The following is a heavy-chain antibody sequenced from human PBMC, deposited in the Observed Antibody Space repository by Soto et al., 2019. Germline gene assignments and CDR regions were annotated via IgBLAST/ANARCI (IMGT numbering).Heavy chain of an antibody. CDR3: ARHSGGAYYFDY. V-gene: IGHV4-59*08. CDR1: GGSISSYY. Sequence: QVQLQESGPGLVKPSETLSLTCTVSGGSISSYYWSWIRQPPGKGLEWIGYIYYSGSTNYNPSLKCRVTISVDTSKNQFSLKLSSVTAADTAVYYCARHSGGAYYFDYWGQGTLVTVSS. J-gene: IGHJ4*02. CDR2: IYYSGST. D-gene: IGHD3-16*01.